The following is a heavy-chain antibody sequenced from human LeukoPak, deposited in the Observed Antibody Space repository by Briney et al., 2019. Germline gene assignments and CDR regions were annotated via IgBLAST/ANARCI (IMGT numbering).Heavy chain of an antibody. CDR3: ARGGEVVVAAYFDY. CDR1: GYSISSGYY. D-gene: IGHD2-15*01. J-gene: IGHJ4*02. V-gene: IGHV4-61*01. Sequence: SETLSLTCTVSGYSISSGYYWSWIRQPPGKGLEWIGYIYYSGSTNYNPSLKSRVTISVDTSKNQFSLKLSSVTAADTAVYYCARGGEVVVAAYFDYWGQGTLVTVSS. CDR2: IYYSGST.